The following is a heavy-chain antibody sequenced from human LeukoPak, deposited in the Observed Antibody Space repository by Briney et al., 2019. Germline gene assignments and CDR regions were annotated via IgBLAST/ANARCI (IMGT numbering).Heavy chain of an antibody. CDR3: AKDDRYCSGGSCYSDY. Sequence: GGSLRLSCAASGFTFSSYGMHWVRQAPGKGLEWVAVIWYDGSNKYYADSVKGRFTISRDNSKNTLYLQMNCLRAEDTAVYYCAKDDRYCSGGSCYSDYWGQGTLVTVSS. D-gene: IGHD2-15*01. CDR2: IWYDGSNK. CDR1: GFTFSSYG. V-gene: IGHV3-33*06. J-gene: IGHJ4*02.